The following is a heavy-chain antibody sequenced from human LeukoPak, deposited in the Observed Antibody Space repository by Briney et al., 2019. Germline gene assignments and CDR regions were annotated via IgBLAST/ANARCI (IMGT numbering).Heavy chain of an antibody. Sequence: PGGFLRLSCAASGFTFNNYAMNWVRQAPGKGLEWVSAISGSGGSTYYADSVKGRFTISRDNSKNTLYLQMNSLRAEDTAVYYCAKEIGYCSTTSCAAFHYWGQGTLATVSS. V-gene: IGHV3-23*01. CDR3: AKEIGYCSTTSCAAFHY. CDR1: GFTFNNYA. CDR2: ISGSGGST. D-gene: IGHD2-2*01. J-gene: IGHJ4*02.